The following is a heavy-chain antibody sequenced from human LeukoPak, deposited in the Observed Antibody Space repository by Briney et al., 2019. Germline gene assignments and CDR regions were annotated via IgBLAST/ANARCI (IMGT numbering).Heavy chain of an antibody. J-gene: IGHJ6*03. V-gene: IGHV4-4*09. Sequence: SGTLSLTCTVSGGSISSYYWSWIRQPPGKGLEWIGYIYTSGSTNYNPSLKSRVTISVDTSKNQFSLKLSSVTAADTAVYYCARHFHCSSTSCYTESYYYYMDVWGKGTTVTVSS. CDR2: IYTSGST. D-gene: IGHD2-2*02. CDR1: GGSISSYY. CDR3: ARHFHCSSTSCYTESYYYYMDV.